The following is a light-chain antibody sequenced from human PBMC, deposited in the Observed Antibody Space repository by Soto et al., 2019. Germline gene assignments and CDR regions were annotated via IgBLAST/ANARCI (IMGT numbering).Light chain of an antibody. CDR1: QSVSSNY. Sequence: EIVLTQSPGTLSLSPGERATLSCRASQSVSSNYLAWYQQKPDQAPRLLIYGASSRATGIPDRFSGSGSGTDFTLTISRLEPEDFAVYYCQQYGTSPVTFGEGTKVEIK. CDR3: QQYGTSPVT. J-gene: IGKJ4*01. CDR2: GAS. V-gene: IGKV3-20*01.